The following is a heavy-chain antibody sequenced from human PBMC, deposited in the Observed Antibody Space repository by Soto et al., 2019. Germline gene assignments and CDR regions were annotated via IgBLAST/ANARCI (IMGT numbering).Heavy chain of an antibody. V-gene: IGHV3-7*01. CDR1: GFTFSDYW. D-gene: IGHD1-26*01. CDR3: ARARWQLLNNALDI. J-gene: IGHJ3*02. CDR2: IKHDGSEK. Sequence: RRLSCAGSGFTFSDYWMSWVRQAPGKGLEWVANIKHDGSEKEYVDSLQGRVTISRDNAKNSLYLQMSSLRAEDTALYYCARARWQLLNNALDIWGQGTMVTVSS.